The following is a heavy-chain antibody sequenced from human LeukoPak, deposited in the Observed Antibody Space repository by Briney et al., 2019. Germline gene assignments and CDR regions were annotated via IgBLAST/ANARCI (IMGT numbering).Heavy chain of an antibody. V-gene: IGHV3-33*01. J-gene: IGHJ6*02. Sequence: SGRSLRLSCAASGFTFSSYGMHWVRQAPGKGLEWVAVIWYDGSNKYYADSVKGRFTISRDNSKNTLYLQMNSLRAEDTAVYYCARDGGLRFGGSGSYYSGYYYYGMDVWGQGTTVTVSS. D-gene: IGHD3-10*01. CDR2: IWYDGSNK. CDR3: ARDGGLRFGGSGSYYSGYYYYGMDV. CDR1: GFTFSSYG.